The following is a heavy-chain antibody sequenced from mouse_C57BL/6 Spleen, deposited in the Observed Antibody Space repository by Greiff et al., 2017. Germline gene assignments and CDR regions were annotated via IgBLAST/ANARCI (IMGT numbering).Heavy chain of an antibody. V-gene: IGHV2-2*01. CDR2: IWSGGST. CDR3: ASPYGNYAYAMDY. CDR1: GFSLTSYG. J-gene: IGHJ4*01. Sequence: QVQLKQSGPGLVQPSQSLSITCTVSGFSLTSYGVHWVRQSPGKGLEWLGVIWSGGSTDYNAAFISRLSISKDNSKSQVFFKMNSLQADDTAIYYCASPYGNYAYAMDYWGQGTSVTVSS. D-gene: IGHD2-1*01.